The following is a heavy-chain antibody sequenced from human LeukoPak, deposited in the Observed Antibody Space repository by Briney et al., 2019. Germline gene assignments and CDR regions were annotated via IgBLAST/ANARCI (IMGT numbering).Heavy chain of an antibody. CDR1: GGSFSGYY. J-gene: IGHJ5*02. D-gene: IGHD6-13*01. CDR2: INHSGST. Sequence: PSETLSLTCAVYGGSFSGYYWSWIRQPPGEGLEWIGEINHSGSTNYNPSLKSRVTISVDTSKNQFSLKVSSVSAADTAVYYCARAYSSSWYWNWFDPWGQGTLVTVSS. CDR3: ARAYSSSWYWNWFDP. V-gene: IGHV4-34*01.